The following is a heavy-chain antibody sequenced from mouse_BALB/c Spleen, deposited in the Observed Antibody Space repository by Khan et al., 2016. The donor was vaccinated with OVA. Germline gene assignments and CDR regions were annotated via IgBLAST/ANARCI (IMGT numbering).Heavy chain of an antibody. CDR1: GYTFTTYW. CDR2: INPTSGYT. Sequence: QVQLQQPGAELAKPGASVKMSCKASGYTFTTYWMHWVKQRPGQGLEWIGYINPTSGYTDYNETFKDRATLSADRSSSTAYMQLSSLTSEDSAVYYWTRDRIDYWGQGTTLTVSS. V-gene: IGHV1-7*01. J-gene: IGHJ2*01. CDR3: TRDRIDY.